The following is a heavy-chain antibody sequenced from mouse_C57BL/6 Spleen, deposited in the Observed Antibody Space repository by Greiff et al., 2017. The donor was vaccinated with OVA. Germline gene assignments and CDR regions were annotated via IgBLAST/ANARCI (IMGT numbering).Heavy chain of an antibody. CDR1: GFTFSSYA. Sequence: EVKVVESGGGLVKPGGSLKLSCAASGFTFSSYAMSWVRQTPEKRLEWVATISDGGSYTYYPDNVTGRFTISRDNAKNNLYLQMSHLKSEDTAMYYCARAPPLRYYGSRYFDVWGTGTTVTVSS. CDR3: ARAPPLRYYGSRYFDV. CDR2: ISDGGSYT. J-gene: IGHJ1*03. D-gene: IGHD1-1*01. V-gene: IGHV5-4*03.